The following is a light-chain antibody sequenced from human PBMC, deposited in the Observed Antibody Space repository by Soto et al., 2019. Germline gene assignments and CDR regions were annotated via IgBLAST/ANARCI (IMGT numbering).Light chain of an antibody. V-gene: IGKV3-20*02. Sequence: EIVLTQSPGTLSLSPGERATLSCRASQSVSSSYLAWYQQKPGQAPRLLIYGASSLQTGVPSRFSGSGSGTDFTLTISSLQPEDVATYYCQKCKVAPFTFGGGTKVDIK. J-gene: IGKJ4*01. CDR3: QKCKVAPFT. CDR1: QSVSSSY. CDR2: GAS.